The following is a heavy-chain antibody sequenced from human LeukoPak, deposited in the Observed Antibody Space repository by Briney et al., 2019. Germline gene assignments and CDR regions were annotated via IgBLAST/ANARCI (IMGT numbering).Heavy chain of an antibody. Sequence: ASVKVSCKASGYTFIRYAINWLRQVPGQGLEWMGWINMYTANPAYAQGFTERFVSSLDTSVSTAYLEISNLKAEDTAVYYCARQDNDDDFDYWGQGTLVTVSS. D-gene: IGHD3-16*01. V-gene: IGHV7-4-1*02. CDR3: ARQDNDDDFDY. J-gene: IGHJ4*02. CDR1: GYTFIRYA. CDR2: INMYTANP.